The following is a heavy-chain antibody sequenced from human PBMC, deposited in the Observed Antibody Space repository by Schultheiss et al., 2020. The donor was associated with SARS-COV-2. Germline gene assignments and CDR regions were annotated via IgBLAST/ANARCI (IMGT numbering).Heavy chain of an antibody. CDR2: IRSKARNYAT. D-gene: IGHD5-18*01. CDR1: GFSFSGSG. CDR3: TRNSTSSGWFDP. V-gene: IGHV3-73*01. J-gene: IGHJ5*02. Sequence: GGSLRLSCVTSGFSFSGSGIYWVRQASGKGLEWVGRIRSKARNYATTYAASVKGRFIIPRDESRNTSYLQMNSLKIEDTAVYYCTRNSTSSGWFDPWGQGTLVTVSS.